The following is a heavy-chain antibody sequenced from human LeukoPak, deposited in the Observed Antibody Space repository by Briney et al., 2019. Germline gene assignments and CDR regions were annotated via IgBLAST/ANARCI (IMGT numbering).Heavy chain of an antibody. V-gene: IGHV4-59*01. CDR3: ARVYYSSSYDYWYFDL. D-gene: IGHD6-13*01. CDR2: IYYSGST. CDR1: GGSIRSYY. J-gene: IGHJ2*01. Sequence: SETLSLTCTVSGGSIRSYYWSWIRQPPGKGLEWIGYIYYSGSTNYNPSLKSRVTISVDTSKNQFSLKLSSVTAADTAVYYCARVYYSSSYDYWYFDLWGRGTLVSVSS.